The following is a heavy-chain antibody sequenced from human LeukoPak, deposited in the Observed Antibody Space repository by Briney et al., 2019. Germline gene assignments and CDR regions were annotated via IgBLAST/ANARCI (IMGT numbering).Heavy chain of an antibody. CDR2: INHSGST. CDR3: ARGPYYDLLTGQPDYYGMDV. J-gene: IGHJ6*02. V-gene: IGHV4-34*01. D-gene: IGHD3-9*01. CDR1: GGSFSGYY. Sequence: SETLSLTCAVYGGSFSGYYWSWIRQPPGKGLEWIGEINHSGSTNYNPSLKSRVTISVDTSKNQFSLKLSSVTAADTALYYCARGPYYDLLTGQPDYYGMDVWGQGTTVTVSS.